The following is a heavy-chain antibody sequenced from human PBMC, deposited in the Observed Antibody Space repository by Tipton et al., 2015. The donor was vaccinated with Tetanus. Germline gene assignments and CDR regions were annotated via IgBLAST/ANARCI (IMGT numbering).Heavy chain of an antibody. V-gene: IGHV1-69*01. Sequence: QLVQSGPEVKKPGSSVKVSCKASGGTFSSYAISWVRQAPGQGLEWMGGIVPMFGAAKYAQKFQGRVTITADESTYTAYMELSNLRSRDTAVYYCARAERRHPTIFCPYYFHYWGQGTLVTVSS. CDR3: ARAERRHPTIFCPYYFHY. CDR1: GGTFSSYA. CDR2: IVPMFGAA. J-gene: IGHJ4*02. D-gene: IGHD5-24*01.